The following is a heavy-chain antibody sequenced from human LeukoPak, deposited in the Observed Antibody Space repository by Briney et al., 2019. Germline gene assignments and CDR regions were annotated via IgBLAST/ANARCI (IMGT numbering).Heavy chain of an antibody. D-gene: IGHD6-19*01. CDR3: ARDPTSNVAVTEYHYYAMDV. V-gene: IGHV1-18*01. CDR2: ISAYNGST. J-gene: IGHJ6*02. CDR1: GGTFSSYA. Sequence: ASVKVSCKASGGTFSSYAISWVRQAPGQGLEWMGWISAYNGSTKYAQKLQGRVTMTTDTSTGTAYMELRSLRPDDTAVYYCARDPTSNVAVTEYHYYAMDVWGQGTTVTVSS.